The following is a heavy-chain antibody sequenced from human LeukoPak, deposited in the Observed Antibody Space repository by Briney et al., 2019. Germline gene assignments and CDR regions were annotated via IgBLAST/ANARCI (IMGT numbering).Heavy chain of an antibody. CDR3: VSIGRHLDPFDY. Sequence: ASVKVSCKASGYTFTSYYLHWVRQAPGQGLEWMGIINPSGDSTTYAQRFQDRITMTRNTSTSTVYMELSSLRSEDTAVYYCVSIGRHLDPFDYWGQGTLVTVSS. J-gene: IGHJ4*02. D-gene: IGHD2-21*01. V-gene: IGHV1-46*01. CDR2: INPSGDST. CDR1: GYTFTSYY.